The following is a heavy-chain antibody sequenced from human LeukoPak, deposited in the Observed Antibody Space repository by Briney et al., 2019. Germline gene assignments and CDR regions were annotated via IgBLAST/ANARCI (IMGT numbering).Heavy chain of an antibody. Sequence: SETLSLTCTVSGGSISSSSYYWGWIRQPPGKGLEWIGSIYYSGSTYYNPSLKSRVTISVDTSKNQFSLKLSSVTAADTAVYYCARSVLEYDILTGYYTRPYFDYWGQGTLVTVSS. V-gene: IGHV4-39*01. CDR3: ARSVLEYDILTGYYTRPYFDY. J-gene: IGHJ4*02. D-gene: IGHD3-9*01. CDR1: GGSISSSSYY. CDR2: IYYSGST.